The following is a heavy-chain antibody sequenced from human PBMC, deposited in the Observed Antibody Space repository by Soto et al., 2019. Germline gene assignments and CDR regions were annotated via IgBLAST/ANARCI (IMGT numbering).Heavy chain of an antibody. CDR2: IIPIFGTA. Sequence: QVQLVQSGAEVKKPGSSVKVSCKASGGTFSSYAISWVRQAPGQGLEWMGGIIPIFGTANYAQKFQGRVTITADEATGTAYMELSSLRSEDTAVYYCARGIAVAGTTHKYYFDYWGQGTLVTVSS. CDR1: GGTFSSYA. D-gene: IGHD6-19*01. V-gene: IGHV1-69*12. CDR3: ARGIAVAGTTHKYYFDY. J-gene: IGHJ4*02.